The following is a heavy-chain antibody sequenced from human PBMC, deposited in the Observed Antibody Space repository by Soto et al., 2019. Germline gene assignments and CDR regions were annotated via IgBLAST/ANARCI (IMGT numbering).Heavy chain of an antibody. CDR2: VSQRGGT. Sequence: QVQLQESGPGLVSPSGTLSLTCAVSGGPITYWLSWVRQSPGKGLEWIGEVSQRGGTNYSPSLKSRVTISIDNSRNQIFLHLTSVTAADTAVYFCAKHVTDSGTRGYDSWGQGILVTVSS. D-gene: IGHD1-1*01. CDR3: AKHVTDSGTRGYDS. CDR1: GGPITYW. V-gene: IGHV4-4*02. J-gene: IGHJ5*02.